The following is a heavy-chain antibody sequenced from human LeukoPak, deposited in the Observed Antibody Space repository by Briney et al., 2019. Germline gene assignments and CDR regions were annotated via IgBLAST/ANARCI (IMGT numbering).Heavy chain of an antibody. CDR3: AKDFTPDGIWDIDY. V-gene: IGHV3-23*01. J-gene: IGHJ4*02. CDR1: GFTFSKYT. D-gene: IGHD1-14*01. CDR2: IYGGGSGST. Sequence: GGSLRLSCVASGFTFSKYTMSWVRQAPGKGLEWVSGIYGGGSGSTFYAESVKGRFTISRDNSKNTLYLQMNSLRDEDTAVYYCAKDFTPDGIWDIDYWGRGTLITVSS.